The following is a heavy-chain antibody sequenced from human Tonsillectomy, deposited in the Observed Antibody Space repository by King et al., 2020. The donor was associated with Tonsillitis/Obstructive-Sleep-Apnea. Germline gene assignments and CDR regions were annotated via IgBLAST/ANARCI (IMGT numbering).Heavy chain of an antibody. J-gene: IGHJ6*02. CDR2: ISGSGGST. D-gene: IGHD2-15*01. Sequence: VQLVESGGGLVQPGGSLRLSCAASGFTFSSYAMSWVRQAPGKGLEWVSAISGSGGSTYYADSVKGRFPISRDNSKNTRYLQMNSLRAEDTAVYYCAKAEVGCSGVIGLVVWGQGPTVIV. CDR1: GFTFSSYA. V-gene: IGHV3-23*04. CDR3: AKAEVGCSGVIGLVV.